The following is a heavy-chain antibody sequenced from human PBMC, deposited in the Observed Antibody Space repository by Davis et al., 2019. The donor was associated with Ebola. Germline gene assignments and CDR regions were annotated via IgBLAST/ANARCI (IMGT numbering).Heavy chain of an antibody. CDR2: LSGSGGST. CDR1: GFFFSNYA. D-gene: IGHD3-22*01. V-gene: IGHV3-23*01. J-gene: IGHJ4*02. Sequence: PGGSLRLSCAASGFFFSNYAMTWVRPAPGRGLEWVSALSGSGGSTFYADSVKGRFTISRDNTKNMLYLQMNSLRAEDTALYYCAKAYFDSSGYFYGPDFWGQGTLVTVSS. CDR3: AKAYFDSSGYFYGPDF.